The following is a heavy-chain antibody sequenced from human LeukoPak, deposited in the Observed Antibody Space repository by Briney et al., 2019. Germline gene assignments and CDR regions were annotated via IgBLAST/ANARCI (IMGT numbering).Heavy chain of an antibody. CDR2: INHSGST. D-gene: IGHD3-22*01. V-gene: IGHV4-34*01. J-gene: IGHJ4*02. Sequence: SETLSLTCAVYGGSFSGYYWSWIRQPPGKGLEWIGEINHSGSTNYNPSLKSRVTISVDTSKNQFSLKLSSVTAADTAVYYCARRRYYDSPRVDYWGQGTLVAVSS. CDR1: GGSFSGYY. CDR3: ARRRYYDSPRVDY.